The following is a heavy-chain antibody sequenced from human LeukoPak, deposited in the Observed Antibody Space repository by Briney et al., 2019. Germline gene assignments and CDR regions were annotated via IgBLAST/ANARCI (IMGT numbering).Heavy chain of an antibody. V-gene: IGHV3-64*01. J-gene: IGHJ4*02. CDR1: GFTFSSYA. CDR2: ISSNGGST. CDR3: ARGSYYDSSLGHYFDY. D-gene: IGHD3-22*01. Sequence: GGSLRLSCAASGFTFSSYAMHWVRQAPGKGLEYVSAISSNGGSTYYANSVKGRFTISRDNSKNTLYLQMGSLRAEDMAVYYCARGSYYDSSLGHYFDYWGQGTLVTVSS.